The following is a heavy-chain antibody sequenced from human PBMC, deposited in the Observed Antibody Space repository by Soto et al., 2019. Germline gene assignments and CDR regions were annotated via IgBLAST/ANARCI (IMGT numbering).Heavy chain of an antibody. V-gene: IGHV3-33*01. D-gene: IGHD6-13*01. J-gene: IGHJ6*02. Sequence: QVQLVESGGGVVQPGRSLRLSCAASGFTFSSYGMHWVRQAPGKGLEWVAVIWYDGSNKYNTDAVKGRFTISRDNSKNTLDLQMNSLRAEDTAVYYCARDAEAAADEVYYYYGMDVWGQGPTVTVSS. CDR1: GFTFSSYG. CDR3: ARDAEAAADEVYYYYGMDV. CDR2: IWYDGSNK.